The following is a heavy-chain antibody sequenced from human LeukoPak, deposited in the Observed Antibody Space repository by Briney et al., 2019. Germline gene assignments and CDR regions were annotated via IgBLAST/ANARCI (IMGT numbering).Heavy chain of an antibody. J-gene: IGHJ3*02. CDR3: ARDLPVTTHAFDI. CDR2: IYSGGST. Sequence: GGSLRLSCAASGLTVSSNYMSWVRQAPGKGPEWVSVIYSGGSTYYADSVKGRFTISRDNSKNTLYLQMNSLRAEDTAVYYCARDLPVTTHAFDIWGQGTMVTVSS. V-gene: IGHV3-66*01. D-gene: IGHD4-17*01. CDR1: GLTVSSNY.